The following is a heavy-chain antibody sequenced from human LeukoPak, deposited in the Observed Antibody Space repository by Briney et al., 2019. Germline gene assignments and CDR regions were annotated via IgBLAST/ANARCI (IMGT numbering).Heavy chain of an antibody. V-gene: IGHV3-53*04. CDR3: VRVGDEVAYTRGYLDH. CDR2: IYMGGTT. D-gene: IGHD3-16*01. CDR1: GFTVSSHD. Sequence: PGGSLRLSCAASGFTVSSHDMSWVRQAPGKGLEWVSVIYMGGTTYYADSVKGRFTISRQSSNNTLYLQMNSLGIEDTAVYYRVRVGDEVAYTRGYLDHWGQGTLVTVSS. J-gene: IGHJ4*02.